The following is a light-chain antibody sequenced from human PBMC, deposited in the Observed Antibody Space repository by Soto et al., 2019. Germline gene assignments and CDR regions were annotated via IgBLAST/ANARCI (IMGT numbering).Light chain of an antibody. V-gene: IGKV3-20*01. CDR1: QSVSSTY. CDR2: ATS. Sequence: EVVLTQSPGTLSLSPGERATLSCRASQSVSSTYLAWYQQKPGQTPSLLIYATSNRATGIPDRFSGSGSGTDFILTINRLEPEDSAIYYCQQYTISPPTFGQGTRLEIK. J-gene: IGKJ5*01. CDR3: QQYTISPPT.